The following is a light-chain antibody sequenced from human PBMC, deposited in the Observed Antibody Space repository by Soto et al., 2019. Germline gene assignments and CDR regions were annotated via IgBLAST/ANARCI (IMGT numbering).Light chain of an antibody. J-gene: IGLJ2*01. CDR2: GST. V-gene: IGLV1-40*01. CDR3: QSYDSSLSAVV. CDR1: SSNIGAGYD. Sequence: QSVLTQPPSVSGAPGQRVTISCTGSSSNIGAGYDVHWYQQFPGTAPKLLLYGSTNRPSGVPDRFSGSKSGTSASLAIAGLQTEDEADYYYQSYDSSLSAVVFGGGTKLTVL.